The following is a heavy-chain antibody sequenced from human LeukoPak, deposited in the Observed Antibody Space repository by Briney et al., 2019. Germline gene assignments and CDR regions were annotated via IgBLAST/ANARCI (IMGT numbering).Heavy chain of an antibody. D-gene: IGHD5-24*01. J-gene: IGHJ6*03. CDR3: VSKDAYKPRYFMDV. Sequence: GGSLRLSCAVSGFTFDIAWMNWVRQAPGEGLEWLGRIKSKNDGAATDYAAPVRGRFTISTDDSKNTLYLQMNSLKTEDTAVYYCVSKDAYKPRYFMDVWGKGTTVTVSS. V-gene: IGHV3-15*01. CDR1: GFTFDIAW. CDR2: IKSKNDGAAT.